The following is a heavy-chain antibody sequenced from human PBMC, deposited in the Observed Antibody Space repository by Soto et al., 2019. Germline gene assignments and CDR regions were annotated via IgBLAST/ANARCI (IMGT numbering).Heavy chain of an antibody. V-gene: IGHV4-39*01. Sequence: SETLSLTCAVSGGSISSSSYYWGWIRQPPGKGLEWIGSIYYSGSTYYNPSLKSRVTISVDTSKNQFSLKLSSVTAADTAVYYCARLLRLTMVRGVIPFAGMDVWGKGTTVTVSS. CDR3: ARLLRLTMVRGVIPFAGMDV. D-gene: IGHD3-10*01. CDR2: IYYSGST. J-gene: IGHJ6*04. CDR1: GGSISSSSYY.